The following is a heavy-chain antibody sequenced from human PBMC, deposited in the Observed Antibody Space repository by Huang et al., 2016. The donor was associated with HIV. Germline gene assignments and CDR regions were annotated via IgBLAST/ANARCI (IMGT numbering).Heavy chain of an antibody. V-gene: IGHV4-39*01. CDR2: IYYSWNF. D-gene: IGHD1-20*01. J-gene: IGHJ4*02. Sequence: QLQLQESGPGLVKPSETLSLTCTVSGSSISSSYYWGWIRQPPGKGLGWIVNIYYSWNFSYNPSLKSRVTISVDTSKNHISLKVDSVTAADTAVYYCARPLTGTTALGYWGQGTLVTVSS. CDR1: GSSISSSYY. CDR3: ARPLTGTTALGY.